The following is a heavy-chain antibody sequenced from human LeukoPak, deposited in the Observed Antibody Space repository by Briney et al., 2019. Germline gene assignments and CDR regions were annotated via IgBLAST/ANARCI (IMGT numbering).Heavy chain of an antibody. CDR3: ATSADDY. CDR1: GSTFTTYW. CDR2: IYPDDSDT. J-gene: IGHJ4*02. Sequence: GESLQISCQGSGSTFTTYWIGWVRQLPGKGREWMGIIYPDDSDTRYSPSFQGQVTISADKSISTAYLQWTSLKASDTAMYYCATSADDYWGQGTLVTVSS. V-gene: IGHV5-51*01.